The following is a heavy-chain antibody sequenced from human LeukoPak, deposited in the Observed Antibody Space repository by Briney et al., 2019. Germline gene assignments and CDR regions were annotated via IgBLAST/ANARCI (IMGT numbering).Heavy chain of an antibody. CDR1: GGSISSGGYS. Sequence: SQTLSLTCAVSGGSISSGGYSWSWIRQPPGKGLEWIGYIYHGGSTYYNPSLKSRVTISVDRSKNQFSLKLSSVTAADTAVYYCARSPIVVVPAALNDAFDIWGQGTMVTVSS. CDR2: IYHGGST. D-gene: IGHD2-2*01. J-gene: IGHJ3*02. CDR3: ARSPIVVVPAALNDAFDI. V-gene: IGHV4-30-2*01.